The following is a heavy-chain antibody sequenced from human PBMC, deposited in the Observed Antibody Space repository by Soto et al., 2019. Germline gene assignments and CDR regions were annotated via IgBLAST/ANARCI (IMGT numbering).Heavy chain of an antibody. CDR2: ASGSGVSR. CDR1: GFTFSSHA. CDR3: AKGVGATGYYFDF. D-gene: IGHD1-26*01. V-gene: IGHV3-23*01. Sequence: EAQLLESGGGLVQPGGSLRLSCAASGFTFSSHAMSWVRQAPGKGLEWVSAASGSGVSRYYADSVRGRFTISRDNSKNTLYLQMNRLRAEDTALYYCAKGVGATGYYFDFWGQGTLVTVSS. J-gene: IGHJ4*02.